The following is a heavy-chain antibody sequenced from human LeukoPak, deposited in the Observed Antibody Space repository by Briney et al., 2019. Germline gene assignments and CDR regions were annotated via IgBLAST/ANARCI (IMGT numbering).Heavy chain of an antibody. CDR3: ARGVQWLYYFDY. CDR2: TYYRSKWYN. J-gene: IGHJ4*02. V-gene: IGHV6-1*01. D-gene: IGHD3-22*01. CDR1: GDSVSSNSAA. Sequence: SQTLSLTCAISGDSVSSNSAAWNWTRQSPSRGLEWLGRTYYRSKWYNDYAVSVKSRITINPGTSKNQFSLQLNSVTPEDTAVYYCARGVQWLYYFDYWGQGTLVTVSS.